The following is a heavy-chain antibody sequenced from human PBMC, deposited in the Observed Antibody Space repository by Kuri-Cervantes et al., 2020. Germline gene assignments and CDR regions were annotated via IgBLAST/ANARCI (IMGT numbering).Heavy chain of an antibody. V-gene: IGHV3-11*01. D-gene: IGHD5-24*01. Sequence: GESLKISCAASGFTFSDYYMSWIRQAPGKGLEWVSYISSSGSTIYYADSVKGRFTISRDNAKNSLYLQMNSLGAEDTAVYYCARVLESWYLDYWGQGTLVTVSS. CDR2: ISSSGSTI. CDR1: GFTFSDYY. J-gene: IGHJ4*02. CDR3: ARVLESWYLDY.